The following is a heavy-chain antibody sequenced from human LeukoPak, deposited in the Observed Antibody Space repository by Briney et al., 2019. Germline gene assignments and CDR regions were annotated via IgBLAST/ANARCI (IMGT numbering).Heavy chain of an antibody. CDR2: ISSSSSTI. V-gene: IGHV3-48*01. CDR1: GFTFSSYS. D-gene: IGHD5-24*01. CDR3: ASSNRRDVY. J-gene: IGHJ4*02. Sequence: GGSLRLSCAASGFTFSSYSMNWVREAPGKGLEGVSYISSSSSTIYYADSVKGRFTISRDNAKNSLYPQMNSLRAEDTAVYYCASSNRRDVYWGQGTLVTVSS.